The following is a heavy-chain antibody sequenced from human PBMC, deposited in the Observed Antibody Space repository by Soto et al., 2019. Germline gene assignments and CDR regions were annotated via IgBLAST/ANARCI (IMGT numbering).Heavy chain of an antibody. V-gene: IGHV1-69*13. CDR3: ARGGYYDSSGYLDY. CDR2: IIPIFGTA. CDR1: GGTFSSYA. D-gene: IGHD3-22*01. Sequence: GASVKVSCKASGGTFSSYAISWVRQAPGQGLEWMGGIIPIFGTANYAQKFQGRVTITADESTSTAYMELSSLRSEDTAVYYCARGGYYDSSGYLDYWGQGTLVTVSS. J-gene: IGHJ4*02.